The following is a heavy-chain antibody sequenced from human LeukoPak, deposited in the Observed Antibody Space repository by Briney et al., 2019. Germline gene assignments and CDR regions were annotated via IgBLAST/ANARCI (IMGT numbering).Heavy chain of an antibody. CDR2: ISYDGSNK. V-gene: IGHV3-30*03. J-gene: IGHJ4*02. CDR3: ARDYVWGSYRWRYFDY. D-gene: IGHD3-16*02. Sequence: GGSLRLSCAASRFTFSSYSMNWVRQAPGKGLEWVAVISYDGSNKYYADSVKGRFTISRDNSKNTLYLQMNSLRAEDTAVYYCARDYVWGSYRWRYFDYWGQGTLVTVSS. CDR1: RFTFSSYS.